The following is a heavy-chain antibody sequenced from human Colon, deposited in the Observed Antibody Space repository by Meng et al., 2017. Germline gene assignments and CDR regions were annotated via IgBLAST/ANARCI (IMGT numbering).Heavy chain of an antibody. V-gene: IGHV4-31*03. D-gene: IGHD3-22*01. CDR1: GGSISSGGYY. J-gene: IGHJ3*02. CDR2: IYYSGST. CDR3: ARSGDRAFDI. Sequence: PLSLTCTVSGGSISSGGYYWSWIRQHPGKGVEWIGYIYYSGSTYYNPSLKSRVTTSVDTSKNQFSLKLSSVTAADTAVYYCARSGDRAFDIWGQGTMVTVSS.